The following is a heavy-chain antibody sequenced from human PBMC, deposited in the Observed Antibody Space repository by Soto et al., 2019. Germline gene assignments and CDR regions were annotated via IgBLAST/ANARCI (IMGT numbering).Heavy chain of an antibody. V-gene: IGHV3-23*01. CDR3: AKEGYVPGFL. CDR1: GFTLSTHA. J-gene: IGHJ4*02. Sequence: PGGSLRLSCAVSGFTLSTHASIWVRQGPGKGLEWVSGIDSGGRTFDADSVKGRFTISRDNSKNDLYLQMNSLRAADTAVYYCAKEGYVPGFLWGQGTLVTVSS. D-gene: IGHD3-16*01. CDR2: IDSGGRT.